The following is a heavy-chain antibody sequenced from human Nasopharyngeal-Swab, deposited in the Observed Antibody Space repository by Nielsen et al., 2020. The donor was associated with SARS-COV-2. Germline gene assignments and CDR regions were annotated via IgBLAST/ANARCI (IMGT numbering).Heavy chain of an antibody. V-gene: IGHV1-2*02. CDR3: ARESGSSSDALEI. J-gene: IGHJ3*02. CDR1: GYTFTGYY. Sequence: ASVKVSCKASGYTFTGYYMHWVRQAPGQGLEWMGWINPNSGGTNYAQKFQGRVTMTRDTSISTAYMELSRLRSDDTAVYYCARESGSSSDALEIWGQGTMVTVSS. D-gene: IGHD1-26*01. CDR2: INPNSGGT.